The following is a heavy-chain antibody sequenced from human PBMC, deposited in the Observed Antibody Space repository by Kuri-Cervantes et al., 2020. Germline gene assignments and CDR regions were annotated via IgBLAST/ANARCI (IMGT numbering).Heavy chain of an antibody. Sequence: SVKVSCKASGYTFTSYAVNWVRQAPGQGLEWMGGIIPIFGTANYAQKFQGRVTITADKSTSTAYMELSSLRSEDTAVYYCARSGDIVVVPAADYYYYYMDVWGKGTTVTVSS. CDR2: IIPIFGTA. CDR3: ARSGDIVVVPAADYYYYYMDV. CDR1: GYTFTSYA. D-gene: IGHD2-2*01. J-gene: IGHJ6*03. V-gene: IGHV1-69*06.